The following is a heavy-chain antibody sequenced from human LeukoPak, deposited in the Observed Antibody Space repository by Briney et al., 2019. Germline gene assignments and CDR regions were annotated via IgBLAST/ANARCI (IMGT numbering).Heavy chain of an antibody. D-gene: IGHD3-9*01. CDR2: ISGSGGST. CDR1: GFTFSSYA. CDR3: AKDPPHYDILTGWTLYYGMDV. Sequence: GGSLRLSCAASGFTFSSYAMSWVRQAPGKRLEWVSAISGSGGSTYYADSVKGRFTISRDNSKNTLYLQMNSLRAEDTAVYYCAKDPPHYDILTGWTLYYGMDVWGQGTTVTVSS. J-gene: IGHJ6*02. V-gene: IGHV3-23*01.